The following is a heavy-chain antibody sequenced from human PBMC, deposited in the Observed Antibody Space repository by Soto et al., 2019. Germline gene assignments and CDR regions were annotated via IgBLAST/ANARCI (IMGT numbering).Heavy chain of an antibody. J-gene: IGHJ4*02. V-gene: IGHV3-30-3*01. CDR2: ISFDGSYK. CDR1: GITFSTYD. CDR3: VRDRDGGSTFDY. Sequence: GGSLRLSCAASGITFSTYDMHWVRQAPGKGLEWVAVISFDGSYKYYADSVKGRFTISRDNSKNTLYLQMNSLRTEDTALYYCVRDRDGGSTFDYWGRGALVTVSS. D-gene: IGHD2-15*01.